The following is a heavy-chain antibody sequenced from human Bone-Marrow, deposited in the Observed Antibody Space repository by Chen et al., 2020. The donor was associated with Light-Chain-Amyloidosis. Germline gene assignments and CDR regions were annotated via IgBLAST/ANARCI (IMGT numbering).Heavy chain of an antibody. CDR3: AKDKGGSMGFGMDV. CDR2: ISWNSGVK. J-gene: IGHJ6*02. Sequence: EEHLVESGGGLVQPGRSLRLSWEASGFTFDDYAMHWVRQAPGKGLEWVSGISWNSGVKGYVDSVRGRFTISRDGVKNSLYLQMNSLRPEDTALYYCAKDKGGSMGFGMDVWGQGTTVIVSS. D-gene: IGHD3-10*01. CDR1: GFTFDDYA. V-gene: IGHV3-9*01.